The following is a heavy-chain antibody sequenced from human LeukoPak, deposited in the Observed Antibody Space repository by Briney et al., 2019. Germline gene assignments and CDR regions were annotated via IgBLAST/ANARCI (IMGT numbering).Heavy chain of an antibody. J-gene: IGHJ4*02. CDR1: GFTLSFYS. D-gene: IGHD6-19*01. CDR3: ARPPYSRGWSGIDY. CDR2: INNRGTTT. Sequence: GGPLRLSCAASGFTLSFYSMNWVRQAPGKGLEWVSYINNRGTTTHYADSVKGRFTISRDNAKNSLFLQMNSLRAEDTAVYYCARPPYSRGWSGIDYWGQGTLVTVSS. V-gene: IGHV3-48*04.